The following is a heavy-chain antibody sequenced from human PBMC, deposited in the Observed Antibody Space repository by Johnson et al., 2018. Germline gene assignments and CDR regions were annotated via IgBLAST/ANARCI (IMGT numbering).Heavy chain of an antibody. CDR1: GYTFTSYY. J-gene: IGHJ6*02. V-gene: IGHV1-46*01. CDR2: INPSGGST. D-gene: IGHD3-3*01. CDR3: AGTFRSARHYYGMDV. Sequence: QVQLVESGAEVKKPGASVKVSCKASGYTFTSYYMHWVRQAPGQGLEWMGIINPSGGSTSYAQKFQGRVTMTRDTSTSTVYMELSSLRAEDTAVYYCAGTFRSARHYYGMDVWGQGTTVTVSS.